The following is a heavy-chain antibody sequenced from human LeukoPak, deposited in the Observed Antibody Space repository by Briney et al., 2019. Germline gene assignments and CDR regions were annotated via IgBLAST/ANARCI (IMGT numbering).Heavy chain of an antibody. CDR2: IYYSGST. J-gene: IGHJ6*03. CDR3: ARAEWELPDYYYYMDV. Sequence: SETLSLTCTVSGGSISSYYWSWIRQPPGKGLEWIGYIYYSGSTNYNPSLKSRVTISVDTSKNQFSLKLRSVTAADTAVYYCARAEWELPDYYYYMDVWGKGTTVTVSS. D-gene: IGHD1-26*01. V-gene: IGHV4-59*01. CDR1: GGSISSYY.